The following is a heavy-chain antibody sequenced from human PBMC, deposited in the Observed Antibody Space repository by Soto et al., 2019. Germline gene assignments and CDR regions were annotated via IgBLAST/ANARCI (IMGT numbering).Heavy chain of an antibody. CDR1: GGTFGIYG. CDR3: ATSVGIAPTGEDGRDV. J-gene: IGHJ6*02. CDR2: IIPILTTP. V-gene: IGHV1-69*01. D-gene: IGHD2-8*02. Sequence: QVQLVQSGAEVKKTGYSVKVSCQASGGTFGIYGFSWVRQTPGQGPEWIGGIIPILTTPNYAQKFQGRDTIVADESTTTVYMELSSLKFEDTAVYYCATSVGIAPTGEDGRDVWGQGTSVTVSS.